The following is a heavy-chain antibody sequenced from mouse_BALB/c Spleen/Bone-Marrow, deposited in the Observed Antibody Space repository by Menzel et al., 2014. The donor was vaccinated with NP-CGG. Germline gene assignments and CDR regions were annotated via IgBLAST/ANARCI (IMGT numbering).Heavy chain of an antibody. V-gene: IGHV7-3*02. CDR1: GFTFTDYY. D-gene: IGHD2-4*01. CDR3: ARDINYDIYWYFDV. CDR2: IRNKAKGYTT. Sequence: EVKLMESGGGLVQPGGSLRLSCATSGFTFTDYYMSWVRQPPGKALEWLGFIRNKAKGYTTEFSASVEGRFTISRDNPQSILYLQMITLRAEDSATYYCARDINYDIYWYFDVWGAGTTVTVSS. J-gene: IGHJ1*01.